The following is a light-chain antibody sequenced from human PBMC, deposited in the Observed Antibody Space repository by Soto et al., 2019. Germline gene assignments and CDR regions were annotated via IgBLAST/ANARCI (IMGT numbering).Light chain of an antibody. CDR2: DVS. V-gene: IGKV3-11*01. CDR1: QSVSSS. J-gene: IGKJ5*01. Sequence: EIVWTQSPATLPLSPGETATLSCRASQSVSSSLGWYQQKPGQAPRLLIYDVSNRATGIPARFSGSGSGTDFTLTISSLESEDFAVYYCQQRSNWPFTFGQGTRLEIK. CDR3: QQRSNWPFT.